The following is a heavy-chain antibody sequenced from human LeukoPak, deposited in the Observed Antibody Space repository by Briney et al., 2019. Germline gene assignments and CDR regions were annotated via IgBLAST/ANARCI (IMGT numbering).Heavy chain of an antibody. J-gene: IGHJ6*04. Sequence: GGSLRLSCAASGFTFSSYAMHWVRQAPGKGLEWVAVISYDGSNKYYADSVKGRFTISRDNSKNTLYLQMNSLRAEDTAVYYCAGDRYFDWYVIGYYYYGMDVWGKGTTVTVSS. D-gene: IGHD3-9*01. CDR3: AGDRYFDWYVIGYYYYGMDV. CDR2: ISYDGSNK. CDR1: GFTFSSYA. V-gene: IGHV3-30*04.